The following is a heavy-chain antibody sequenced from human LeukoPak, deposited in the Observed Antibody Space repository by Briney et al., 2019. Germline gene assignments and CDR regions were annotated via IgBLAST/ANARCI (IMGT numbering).Heavy chain of an antibody. CDR1: GFSVSDIP. V-gene: IGHV3-66*01. CDR3: ARGNDRVGGRLDP. CDR2: LYRGGAT. D-gene: IGHD3-22*01. Sequence: AGGSLRLSCTASGFSVSDIPMNWVRQTPGKGLDWVSGLYRGGATYYADSLGGRFTISRDDSKNMLFLQMTNLRVDDTATYYCARGNDRVGGRLDPWGQGTRVTVSS. J-gene: IGHJ5*02.